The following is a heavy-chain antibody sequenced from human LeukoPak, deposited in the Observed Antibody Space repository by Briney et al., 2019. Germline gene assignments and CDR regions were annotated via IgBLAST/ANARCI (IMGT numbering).Heavy chain of an antibody. V-gene: IGHV3-74*01. J-gene: IGHJ1*01. CDR2: INSDGSGT. CDR1: GFTFSNYW. CDR3: ATGFGEYFQH. Sequence: GGSLRLSCATSGFTFSNYWMHWVRQAPGKGLVWVSRINSDGSGTGYADSVKGRFTISRDNAKNTLYLQMNSLRVEDTAVYYCATGFGEYFQHWGQGTLVTVSS. D-gene: IGHD3-10*01.